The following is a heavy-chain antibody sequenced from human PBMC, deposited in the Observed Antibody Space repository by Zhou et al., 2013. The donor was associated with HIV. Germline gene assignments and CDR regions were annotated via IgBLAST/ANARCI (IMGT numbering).Heavy chain of an antibody. CDR2: IIPVRKTS. V-gene: IGHV1-69*01. D-gene: IGHD3-16*02. CDR1: GDTSTSHG. CDR3: ARGPYDYVWGNYRYTIDY. Sequence: QVQLVQSGAEVKKPGSSVKVSCKASGDTSTSHGISWVRQAPGQRPEWLGGIIPVRKTSDYAQAFQDKFSISKDESTTTVYMKLNNLTFDDTAVYYCARGPYDYVWGNYRYTIDYWGQGTLVAVSS. J-gene: IGHJ4*02.